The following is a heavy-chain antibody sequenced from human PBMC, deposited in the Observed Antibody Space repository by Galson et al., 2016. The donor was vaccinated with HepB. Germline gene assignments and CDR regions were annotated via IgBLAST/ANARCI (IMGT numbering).Heavy chain of an antibody. D-gene: IGHD2-21*02. CDR1: GYTLTSYY. CDR2: ISPTGGTT. J-gene: IGHJ5*02. CDR3: ARAPLWGLARFDL. Sequence: SCKASGYTLTSYYMHWVRQAPGQGLEWMGVISPTGGTTTYAQRFQGRITITRDRSTSTVYMEMSSLRSEDTALYYCARAPLWGLARFDLWGQGTLVTDST. V-gene: IGHV1-46*01.